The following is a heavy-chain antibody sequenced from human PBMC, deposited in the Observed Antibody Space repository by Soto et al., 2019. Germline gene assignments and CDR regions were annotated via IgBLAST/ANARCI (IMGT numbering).Heavy chain of an antibody. J-gene: IGHJ6*03. CDR1: GGSISSYY. Sequence: SETLSLTCTVSGGSISSYYWSWIRQPPGKGLEWIGYIYYSGSTTYNPSLKSRVTISVDTSKNQFSLRLSSVTAADTAVYCCARHVPNSLGDYMDVWGKGTTVTVSS. V-gene: IGHV4-59*08. CDR3: ARHVPNSLGDYMDV. CDR2: IYYSGST. D-gene: IGHD7-27*01.